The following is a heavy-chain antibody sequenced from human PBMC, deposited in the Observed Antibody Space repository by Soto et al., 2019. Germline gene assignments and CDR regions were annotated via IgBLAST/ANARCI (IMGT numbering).Heavy chain of an antibody. J-gene: IGHJ6*02. V-gene: IGHV3-15*01. CDR1: GFTFSNAW. CDR3: LTDQQLATTYYYYGMDV. Sequence: GGSLRLSCAASGFTFSNAWMSWVRQAPGKGLEWVGRIKSKTDGGTTDYAAPVKGRFTISRDDSKNTLYLQMNSLKTEDTAVYYCLTDQQLATTYYYYGMDVWGQRTTVTVSS. CDR2: IKSKTDGGTT. D-gene: IGHD6-6*01.